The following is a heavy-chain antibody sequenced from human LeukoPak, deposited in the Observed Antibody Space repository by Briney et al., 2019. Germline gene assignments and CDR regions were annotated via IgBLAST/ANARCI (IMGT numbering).Heavy chain of an antibody. CDR3: AREGYGPITGPWFDP. D-gene: IGHD1-20*01. CDR1: GGSISSYY. CDR2: IYYSGST. V-gene: IGHV4-59*01. Sequence: KASETLSLTCTVSGGSISSYYWSWIRQPPGKGLEWIGYIYYSGSTNYNPSLKSRVTISVDTSKNQFSLKLSSVTAADTAVYYCAREGYGPITGPWFDPWGQGTLVTVSS. J-gene: IGHJ5*02.